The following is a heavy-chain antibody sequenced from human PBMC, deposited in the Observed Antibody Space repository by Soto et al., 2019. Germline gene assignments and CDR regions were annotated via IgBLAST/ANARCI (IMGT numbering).Heavy chain of an antibody. Sequence: PGGSLTLSCSASGFTFSTSPMHWVRQAPGKGLEYVSAISPTGGTTYYADSLKGRFTTSRDNSKSTLYLHMSSLRTEDTAVYYCVRKEALGPIDYWGQGTQVTVSS. CDR3: VRKEALGPIDY. J-gene: IGHJ4*02. V-gene: IGHV3-64D*06. CDR2: ISPTGGTT. CDR1: GFTFSTSP.